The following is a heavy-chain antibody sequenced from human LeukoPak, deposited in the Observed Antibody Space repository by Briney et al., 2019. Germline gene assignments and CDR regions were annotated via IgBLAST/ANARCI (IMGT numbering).Heavy chain of an antibody. CDR1: GGSFSGYY. CDR3: ARAQSPYYMDV. CDR2: INHSGST. V-gene: IGHV4-34*01. J-gene: IGHJ6*03. Sequence: SETLSLTCAVYGGSFSGYYWSWIRQPPGKGLEWIGEINHSGSTNYNPSLKSRVTISVDTSKNQFSLKLSSVTAADTAVYYCARAQSPYYMDVWGKGTTVTVSS.